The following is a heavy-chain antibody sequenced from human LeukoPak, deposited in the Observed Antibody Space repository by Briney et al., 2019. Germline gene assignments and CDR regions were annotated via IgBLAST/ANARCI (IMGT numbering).Heavy chain of an antibody. Sequence: SETLSLTCTVSGGSISSYYWSWIRQPPGKGLEWIGYIYYSGSTNCNPSLKSRVTISVDTSKNQFSLKLSSVTAADTAVYYCARAITGLWFGEGGWFDPWGQGTLVTVSS. J-gene: IGHJ5*02. CDR2: IYYSGST. D-gene: IGHD3-10*01. CDR1: GGSISSYY. V-gene: IGHV4-59*01. CDR3: ARAITGLWFGEGGWFDP.